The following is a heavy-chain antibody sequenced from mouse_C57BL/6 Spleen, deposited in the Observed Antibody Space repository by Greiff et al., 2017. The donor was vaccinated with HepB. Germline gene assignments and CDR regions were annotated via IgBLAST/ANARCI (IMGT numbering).Heavy chain of an antibody. CDR1: GYTFTSYW. CDR3: AREAAYYRNYDAMDC. D-gene: IGHD2-10*01. Sequence: QVQLQQPGAELVRPGTSVKLSCKASGYTFTSYWMHWVKQRPGQGLEWIGVIDPSDSYTNYNQKFKGKATLTVDTSSSTAYMQLSSLTSEDSAVYYCAREAAYYRNYDAMDCWGQGTSVTVSS. J-gene: IGHJ4*01. V-gene: IGHV1-59*01. CDR2: IDPSDSYT.